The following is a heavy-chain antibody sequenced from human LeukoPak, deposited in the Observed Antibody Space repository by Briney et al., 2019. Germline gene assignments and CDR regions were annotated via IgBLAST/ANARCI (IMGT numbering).Heavy chain of an antibody. CDR1: GFTFDDYG. D-gene: IGHD6-13*01. V-gene: IGHV3-20*04. CDR3: ARDPITDSSSWYSTSSYYYFDY. J-gene: IGHJ4*02. CDR2: INWNGGGT. Sequence: GGSLRLSCAASGFTFDDYGMSWVRQAPGKGLEWVSGINWNGGGTGYADSVKGRFTISRDNAKNSLYLQMNSLRAEDTALYYCARDPITDSSSWYSTSSYYYFDYWGQGTLVTVSS.